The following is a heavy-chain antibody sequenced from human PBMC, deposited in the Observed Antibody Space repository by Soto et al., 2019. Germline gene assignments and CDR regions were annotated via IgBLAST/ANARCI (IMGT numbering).Heavy chain of an antibody. CDR1: GGSISSSSYY. D-gene: IGHD6-6*01. CDR3: ARTKDYSSSLDY. V-gene: IGHV4-39*07. CDR2: IYSSGST. J-gene: IGHJ4*01. Sequence: SETLSRTCTVSGGSISSSSYYWGWIRQPPGKVLEWIGSIYSSGSTYYNPSLKSRVTISVDTSKRQFSLKLSSVTAADTAIYYCARTKDYSSSLDYWGHGALDTVSS.